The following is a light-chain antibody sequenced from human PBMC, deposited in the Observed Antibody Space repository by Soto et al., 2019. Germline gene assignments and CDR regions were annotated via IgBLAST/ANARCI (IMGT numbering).Light chain of an antibody. Sequence: QLVLTQPASVSGSPGQSITISCTGTSSDIGADDFVSWYQHHPDKTPKLIIFEVTYRPTGISHRFSASKSGNTASLTISGLQAEDEAFYYCSSYRRTTFPHVVFGGGTQLTVL. CDR3: SSYRRTTFPHVV. V-gene: IGLV2-14*01. J-gene: IGLJ2*01. CDR1: SSDIGADDF. CDR2: EVT.